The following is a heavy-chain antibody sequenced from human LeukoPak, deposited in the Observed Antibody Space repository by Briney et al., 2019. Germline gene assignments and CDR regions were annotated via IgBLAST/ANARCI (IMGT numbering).Heavy chain of an antibody. CDR2: INQDGHEK. V-gene: IGHV3-7*03. CDR1: GLTVGINY. CDR3: ARDRLGLMDV. J-gene: IGHJ6*02. Sequence: GGSLRLSCAASGLTVGINYMSWVRQAPGKGLEWVANINQDGHEKYYVDSVKGRFTISRDNAKNSLYLQMNSLRAEDTAVYYCARDRLGLMDVWGQGTTVTVSS.